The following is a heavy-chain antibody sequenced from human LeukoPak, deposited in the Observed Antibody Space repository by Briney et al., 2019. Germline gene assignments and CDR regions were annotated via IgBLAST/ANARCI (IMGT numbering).Heavy chain of an antibody. J-gene: IGHJ6*02. V-gene: IGHV3-30*18. CDR2: ISYDGSNK. D-gene: IGHD1-1*01. CDR3: AKDLSRYYYYYYGMDV. Sequence: PGRSLRLSCAASGFTFSSYGMHWVRQAPGKGLEWGAVISYDGSNKYYADSVKGRFTISRDNSKNTLYLQMNSLRAEDTAVYYCAKDLSRYYYYYYGMDVWGQGTTVTVSS. CDR1: GFTFSSYG.